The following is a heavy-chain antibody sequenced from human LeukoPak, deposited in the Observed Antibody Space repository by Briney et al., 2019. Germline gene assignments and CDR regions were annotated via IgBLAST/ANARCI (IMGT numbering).Heavy chain of an antibody. CDR3: ARDWGGMDV. D-gene: IGHD3-16*01. Sequence: GGSLRLSCTASGFTFSNYWMSWVRQAPGKGLEWVATIKKDGSEIFYVDSVKGRFTISRDNAGNSLFLQMNSLRAEDTASYYCARDWGGMDVWAKGTTVTVSS. CDR1: GFTFSNYW. V-gene: IGHV3-7*03. J-gene: IGHJ6*04. CDR2: IKKDGSEI.